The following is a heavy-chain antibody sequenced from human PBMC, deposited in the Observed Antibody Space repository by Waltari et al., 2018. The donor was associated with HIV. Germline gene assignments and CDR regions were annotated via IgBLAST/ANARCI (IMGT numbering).Heavy chain of an antibody. V-gene: IGHV6-1*01. CDR3: VRGGYDLLNGYRGFFDF. CDR1: GDSVSSNSAG. J-gene: IGHJ4*02. D-gene: IGHD3-3*01. Sequence: QVQLQQSGPRLVRPSQTLSLTCVISGDSVSSNSAGWNWIRKSPSRGLEWLGRTYYGSQLYNDYAVALKSRITMNADTSNHQFSLRLTSVTPDDTAVYYCVRGGYDLLNGYRGFFDFWGQGILVTVSS. CDR2: TYYGSQLYN.